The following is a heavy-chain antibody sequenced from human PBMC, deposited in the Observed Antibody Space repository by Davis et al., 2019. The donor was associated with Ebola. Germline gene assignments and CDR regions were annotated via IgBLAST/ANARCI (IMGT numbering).Heavy chain of an antibody. D-gene: IGHD6-13*01. J-gene: IGHJ6*03. V-gene: IGHV1-69*13. CDR3: AKTAKAAGRMIEETRVYKFYYMDV. CDR1: GGTFSGSA. Sequence: SVKVSCKASGGTFSGSAISWVRQAPGQGLEWMGGIVPVFKTANYAQKFQGRVTITADEFPTTAYMELSGLRSEDTAVYYCAKTAKAAGRMIEETRVYKFYYMDVWGKGTTVTVSS. CDR2: IVPVFKTA.